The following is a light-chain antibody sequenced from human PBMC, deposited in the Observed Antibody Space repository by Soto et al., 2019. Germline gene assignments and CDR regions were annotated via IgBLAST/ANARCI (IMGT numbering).Light chain of an antibody. Sequence: EIVLTQSTASLSLSPGERATLSCRASQSISSYLAWYQQKPGQAPRLLIYDAANRATGIPGRFSGSGSGTDFTLTISSLEPEDFAVYYCQHRLIWPLTFGGGTKVEI. CDR3: QHRLIWPLT. CDR2: DAA. J-gene: IGKJ4*01. CDR1: QSISSY. V-gene: IGKV3-11*01.